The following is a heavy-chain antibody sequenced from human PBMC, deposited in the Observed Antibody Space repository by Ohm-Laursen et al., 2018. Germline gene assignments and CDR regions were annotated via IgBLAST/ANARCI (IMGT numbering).Heavy chain of an antibody. V-gene: IGHV3-23*01. Sequence: GSLRLSCAASGFTFSDYYMSWVRQAPGKGLEWVSAISDDGKATFYADSLKGRFTISRDNTKNTLYLQMNSLRADDTAVYYCAKRAQVRYFDYWGQGTLVTVSS. CDR3: AKRAQVRYFDY. D-gene: IGHD3-9*01. CDR2: ISDDGKAT. CDR1: GFTFSDYY. J-gene: IGHJ4*02.